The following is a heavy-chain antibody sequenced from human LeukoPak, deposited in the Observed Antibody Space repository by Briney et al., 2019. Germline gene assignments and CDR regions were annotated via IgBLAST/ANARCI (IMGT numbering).Heavy chain of an antibody. CDR3: ARDLAATLWDYYYMDV. CDR2: ISSSSSTI. V-gene: IGHV3-11*04. D-gene: IGHD3-16*01. CDR1: GFTFSDYY. J-gene: IGHJ6*03. Sequence: PGGSLRLSCAASGFTFSDYYMGWIRQAPGKGLEWVSYISSSSSTIYYADSVKGRFTISRDNAKNSLYLQMNSLRAEDTAVYYCARDLAATLWDYYYMDVWGKGTTVTVSS.